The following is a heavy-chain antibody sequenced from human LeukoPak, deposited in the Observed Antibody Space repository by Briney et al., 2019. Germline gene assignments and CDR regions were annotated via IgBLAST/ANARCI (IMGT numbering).Heavy chain of an antibody. CDR3: AKERGNDFGASSPYFDN. J-gene: IGHJ4*02. CDR2: VFGSGHST. D-gene: IGHD4-23*01. V-gene: IGHV3-23*01. Sequence: GGSLRLSCAASGFTFSNYATTWVRQAPGKGLEWVSTVFGSGHSTYYADSVKGRFTISRDNSKNTLYLQMNRLRAEDTAVYYCAKERGNDFGASSPYFDNWGQGTLVTVYS. CDR1: GFTFSNYA.